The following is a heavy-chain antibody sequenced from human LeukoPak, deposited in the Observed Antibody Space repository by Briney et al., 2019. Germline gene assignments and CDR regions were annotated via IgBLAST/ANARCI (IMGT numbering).Heavy chain of an antibody. V-gene: IGHV4-39*07. Sequence: KPSETLSLTCTVSGGSISSSSYYWGWIRQPPGKGLEWIGSIYHSGSTYYNPSLKSRVTISVDTSKNQFSLKLSSVTAADTAVYYCASRVGYCSSTSCPLDYWGQGTLVTVSS. J-gene: IGHJ4*02. CDR2: IYHSGST. CDR3: ASRVGYCSSTSCPLDY. CDR1: GGSISSSSYY. D-gene: IGHD2-2*03.